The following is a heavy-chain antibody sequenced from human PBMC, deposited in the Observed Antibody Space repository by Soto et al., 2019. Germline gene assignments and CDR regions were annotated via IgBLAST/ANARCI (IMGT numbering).Heavy chain of an antibody. D-gene: IGHD4-17*01. CDR2: IVVGSGNT. CDR3: AADPLTTVAEYFQH. CDR1: GFTFTSSA. V-gene: IGHV1-58*01. Sequence: SVKVSCKASGFTFTSSAVQWVRQARGQRLEWIGWIVVGSGNTNCAQKFQERVTITRDMSTSTAYMELSSLRSEDTAVYYCAADPLTTVAEYFQHWGQGTLVTVSS. J-gene: IGHJ1*01.